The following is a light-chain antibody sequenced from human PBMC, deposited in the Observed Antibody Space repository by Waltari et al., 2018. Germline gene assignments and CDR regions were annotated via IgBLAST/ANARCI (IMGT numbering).Light chain of an antibody. CDR2: SNT. Sequence: QSVLTQPPSASGNPGQRVTTPCSGTYSNMGSHSATWFQHLPGTAPKLLIHSNTERPSGVPGRFSGSGSGTDFTLTISSLQAEDVAVYFCQQFYSTPPTFGQGTKL. CDR1: YSNMGSHS. V-gene: IGLV1-44*01. CDR3: QQFYSTPPT. J-gene: IGLJ3*02.